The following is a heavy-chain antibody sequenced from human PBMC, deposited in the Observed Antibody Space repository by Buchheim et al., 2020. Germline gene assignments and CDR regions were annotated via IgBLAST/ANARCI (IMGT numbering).Heavy chain of an antibody. Sequence: QVQLVQSGAEVKKPGSSVKVSCMTSGDIFSTYDGVSWVRQAPGQGLEWMGGLIPSFGSPSYAQKFHGRVTVTADKSTSKVDLELTSLRSEDTAVYFCARDGTSRRFFYYAMDVWGQGT. CDR1: GDIFSTYD. CDR3: ARDGTSRRFFYYAMDV. CDR2: LIPSFGSP. V-gene: IGHV1-69*06. J-gene: IGHJ6*02.